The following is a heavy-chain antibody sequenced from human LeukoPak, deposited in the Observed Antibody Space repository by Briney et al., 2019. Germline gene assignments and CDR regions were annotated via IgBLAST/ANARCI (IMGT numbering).Heavy chain of an antibody. Sequence: GGSLRLSCAASGFTFSSYSMNWVRQAPGKGLEWVSSISSSSSYIYYADSVKGRFTISRDNAKNSLYLQMNSLGAEDTAVYYCARDPRVVSGAFDIWGLGTMVTVSS. J-gene: IGHJ3*02. CDR2: ISSSSSYI. CDR1: GFTFSSYS. CDR3: ARDPRVVSGAFDI. D-gene: IGHD2-21*01. V-gene: IGHV3-21*01.